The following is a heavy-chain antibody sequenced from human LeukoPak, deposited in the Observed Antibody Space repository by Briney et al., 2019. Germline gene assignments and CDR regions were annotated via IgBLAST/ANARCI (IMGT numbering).Heavy chain of an antibody. Sequence: PGGSLRLSCAASGFSFSSYVMSWVRQAPGKGLEWVSGISGSGGSTYYADSVKGRFTISRDNSKNTLYLQMNSLRAEDTAVYYCAKDQSWIQRGFSDYWGQGTLVTVSS. V-gene: IGHV3-23*01. CDR3: AKDQSWIQRGFSDY. CDR1: GFSFSSYV. J-gene: IGHJ4*02. CDR2: ISGSGGST. D-gene: IGHD5-18*01.